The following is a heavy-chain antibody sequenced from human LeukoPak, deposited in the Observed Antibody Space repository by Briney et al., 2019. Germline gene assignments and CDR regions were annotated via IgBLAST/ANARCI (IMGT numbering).Heavy chain of an antibody. D-gene: IGHD5-12*01. Sequence: SVKVSCKASGYTFTSYDINWVRQAPGQGLEWMGGIIPIFGTANYAQKFQGRVTITADESTSTAYMELSSLRSEDTAVYYCARDQSGYGNGVFDYWGQGTLVTVSS. V-gene: IGHV1-69*13. CDR3: ARDQSGYGNGVFDY. CDR2: IIPIFGTA. CDR1: GYTFTSYD. J-gene: IGHJ4*02.